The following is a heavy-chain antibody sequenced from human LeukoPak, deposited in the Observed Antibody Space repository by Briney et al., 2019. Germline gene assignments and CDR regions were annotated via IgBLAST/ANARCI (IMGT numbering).Heavy chain of an antibody. CDR3: ARSAESSSWVEFDY. J-gene: IGHJ4*02. CDR1: GYTFTGYY. Sequence: ASVKVSCKASGYTFTGYYMHWVRQAPGQGLEWMGWINPNSGGTNYAQKFQVRGTMTRDTSISTAYMELSRLRSDDTAVYYCARSAESSSWVEFDYWGQGALATVSS. D-gene: IGHD6-13*01. V-gene: IGHV1-2*02. CDR2: INPNSGGT.